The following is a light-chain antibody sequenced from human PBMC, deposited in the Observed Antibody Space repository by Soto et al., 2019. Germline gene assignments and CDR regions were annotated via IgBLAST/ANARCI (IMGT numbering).Light chain of an antibody. CDR3: QQYSIWRT. V-gene: IGKV3-15*01. CDR2: AAS. CDR1: HSINTF. Sequence: EIVLTQSPVTLSLCPGERATLSFRASHSINTFLAWYQQKPGQAPRLLIYAASTRATGIPARFSGSGSGTEFTLTISSLQSEDFAVYYCQQYSIWRTFGQGTKVDIK. J-gene: IGKJ1*01.